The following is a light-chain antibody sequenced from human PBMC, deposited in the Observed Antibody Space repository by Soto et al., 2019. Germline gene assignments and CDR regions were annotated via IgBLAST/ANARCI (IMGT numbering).Light chain of an antibody. V-gene: IGKV3-15*01. CDR1: QSVSIN. Sequence: EIVLTQSPVTLSLSPGERATLSCRASQSVSINLAWYQQKPGRAPRLLISGASTRATGIPARFSGSGSGTEFTLTISSLQSEDFAVYYCQQYNYWPPGTFGQGTKVDIK. CDR2: GAS. CDR3: QQYNYWPPGT. J-gene: IGKJ1*01.